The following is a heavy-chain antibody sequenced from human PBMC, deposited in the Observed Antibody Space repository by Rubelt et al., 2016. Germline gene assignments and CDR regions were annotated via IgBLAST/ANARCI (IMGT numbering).Heavy chain of an antibody. Sequence: QVQLQESGPGLVKPSETLSLTCTVSGGSISRSYWSWIRQPPGNRLEWIGFLSYSGSTNYNPSLKSRVTISVDTSKNQFALKVSSVTAADTAVYYCARSNYFDYWGQGTLVTVSS. CDR3: ARSNYFDY. V-gene: IGHV4-59*08. CDR1: GGSISRSY. D-gene: IGHD6-6*01. CDR2: LSYSGST. J-gene: IGHJ4*02.